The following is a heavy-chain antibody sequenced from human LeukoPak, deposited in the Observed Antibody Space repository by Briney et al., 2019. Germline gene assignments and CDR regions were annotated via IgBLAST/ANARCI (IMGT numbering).Heavy chain of an antibody. CDR3: ATGQQQDYFDY. CDR2: IKQDGSEK. J-gene: IGHJ4*02. Sequence: GGSLRLSCAGSGFTFSSYWMSWVRQAPGKGLEWVANIKQDGSEKYYVDYVKGRFTISRDNAKNSLYLQMNSLRAEDTAVYYCATGQQQDYFDYWGQGTLVTVSS. D-gene: IGHD6-13*01. V-gene: IGHV3-7*01. CDR1: GFTFSSYW.